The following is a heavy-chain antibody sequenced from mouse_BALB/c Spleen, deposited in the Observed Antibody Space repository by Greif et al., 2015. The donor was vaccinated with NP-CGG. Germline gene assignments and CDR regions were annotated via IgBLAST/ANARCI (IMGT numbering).Heavy chain of an antibody. CDR3: TRSDYYGPHFDY. D-gene: IGHD1-1*01. Sequence: QVQLQQSGAELVEPGASVKLSCKASGYTFTSYYMYWVKQRPGQGLEWIGEINPSSGGTNFNEKFKSKATLTVDKSSSTAYMQLSSLTSEDSAVYYCTRSDYYGPHFDYWGQGTTLTVSS. CDR2: INPSSGGT. J-gene: IGHJ2*01. V-gene: IGHV1S81*02. CDR1: GYTFTSYY.